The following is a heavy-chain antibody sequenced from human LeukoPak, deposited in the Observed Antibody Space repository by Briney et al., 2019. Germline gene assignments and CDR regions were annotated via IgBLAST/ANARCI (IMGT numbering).Heavy chain of an antibody. CDR1: GFTFSSYA. CDR2: ISGSGGST. J-gene: IGHJ4*02. CDR3: ARSQYSSGWWGYFDY. Sequence: GGSLRLSCAAYGFTFSSYAMSWVRQAPGKGLEWVSAISGSGGSTYYADSVKGRFTISRDNSKNTLYLQMNSLRAEDTAVYYCARSQYSSGWWGYFDYWGQGTLVTVSS. D-gene: IGHD6-19*01. V-gene: IGHV3-23*01.